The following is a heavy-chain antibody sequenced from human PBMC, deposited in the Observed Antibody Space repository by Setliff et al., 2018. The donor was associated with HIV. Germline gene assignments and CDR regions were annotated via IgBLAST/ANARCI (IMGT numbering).Heavy chain of an antibody. Sequence: ASVKVSCKASGYTFTSYDINWVRQAPGQGLEWMGWINTNTGNPTYAQGFTGRFVFSLDTSVSTAYLQISSLKAEDTAVYYCARDNDDIVVVPAAIPWFDPWGQGTLVTVSS. J-gene: IGHJ5*02. CDR3: ARDNDDIVVVPAAIPWFDP. CDR1: GYTFTSYD. D-gene: IGHD2-2*01. CDR2: INTNTGNP. V-gene: IGHV7-4-1*02.